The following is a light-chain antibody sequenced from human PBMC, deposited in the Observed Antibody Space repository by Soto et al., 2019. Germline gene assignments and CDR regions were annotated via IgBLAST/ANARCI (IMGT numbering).Light chain of an antibody. CDR2: AAS. Sequence: DIQMTQSPSSVSASVGDRVTITCRANQGISSWLAWYQQKPGKAPKLLIYAASHLQSGVPSRFSGSGSGTDFTLTISSLQAEECAIYYCQQASNFPLTFGGGTKVEIK. V-gene: IGKV1-12*01. CDR1: QGISSW. CDR3: QQASNFPLT. J-gene: IGKJ4*01.